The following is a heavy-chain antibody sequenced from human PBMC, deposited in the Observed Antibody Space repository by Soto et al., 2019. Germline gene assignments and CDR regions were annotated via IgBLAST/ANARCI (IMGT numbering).Heavy chain of an antibody. CDR1: GYTFISYG. CDR2: ISAYNGKT. D-gene: IGHD6-13*01. V-gene: IGHV1-18*01. Sequence: QVQLVQSGAEVKKTGASVEVSCKASGYTFISYGISWVRQAPGQGLEWMGWISAYNGKTNYAQKFQGRVTMTTDTSTSIANTQLSSLRSDVTAVSYCPRARFSTSWLGILATGGHGIETDYWGPGALVTASS. J-gene: IGHJ4*02. CDR3: PRARFSTSWLGILATGGHGIETDY.